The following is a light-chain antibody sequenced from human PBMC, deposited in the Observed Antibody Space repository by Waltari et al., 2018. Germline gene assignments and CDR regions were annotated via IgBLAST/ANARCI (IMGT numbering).Light chain of an antibody. V-gene: IGLV2-14*01. CDR2: DVT. CDR1: SSDVGSDNR. Sequence: QSALTQPASVSGSPGQSITISCTGTSSDVGSDNRVSWYQQPPGPAPKPIIDDVTKRPSGLSNRCAGSRSGNTSTLTISGLQTEDEADYYCTSYTTTSSYVFGTGTKVIVL. J-gene: IGLJ1*01. CDR3: TSYTTTSSYV.